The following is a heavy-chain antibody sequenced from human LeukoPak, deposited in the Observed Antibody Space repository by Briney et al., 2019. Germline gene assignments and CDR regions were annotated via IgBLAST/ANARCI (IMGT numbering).Heavy chain of an antibody. CDR3: AKGSHYGDLLFEY. CDR1: GFTFSNYA. D-gene: IGHD4-17*01. V-gene: IGHV3-23*01. CDR2: LSGCADRT. Sequence: GGSLRLSCAASGFTFSNYAMSWVRQAPEKGLEWVSALSGCADRTYYADSVKGRFTISRDNSKNTVYLQMNSLRAEDTAVYYCAKGSHYGDLLFEYWGQGTLVTVSS. J-gene: IGHJ4*02.